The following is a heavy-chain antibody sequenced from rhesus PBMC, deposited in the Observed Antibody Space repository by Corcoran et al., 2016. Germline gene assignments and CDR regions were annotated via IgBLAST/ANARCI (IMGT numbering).Heavy chain of an antibody. CDR3: ARDFAADAFDF. V-gene: IGHV4-127*01. J-gene: IGHJ3*01. Sequence: QVQLQESGPGLVKPSATLSLTCDVSGYPISSVYGWRWIRQPPGKGLEWLGYIGGSSGSTKDNPSLKSRVTISKDTSKNQFSLKLSSVTAADTAVYYCARDFAADAFDFWGQGLRVTVAS. CDR2: IGGSSGST. CDR1: GYPISSVYG.